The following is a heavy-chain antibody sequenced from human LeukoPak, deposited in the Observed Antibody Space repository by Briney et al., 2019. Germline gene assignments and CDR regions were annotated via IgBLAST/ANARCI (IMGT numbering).Heavy chain of an antibody. Sequence: PGGSLRLSCAASGFTFSSYWMSWVRQAPGKGLEWVANIKQDGSEKYYVDSVKGRFTISRDNAKNSLYLQMNSLRAEDTAVYYCARASRSGWYDDYNFDYWGQGTLVTVSS. V-gene: IGHV3-7*01. CDR3: ARASRSGWYDDYNFDY. D-gene: IGHD6-19*01. CDR2: IKQDGSEK. CDR1: GFTFSSYW. J-gene: IGHJ4*02.